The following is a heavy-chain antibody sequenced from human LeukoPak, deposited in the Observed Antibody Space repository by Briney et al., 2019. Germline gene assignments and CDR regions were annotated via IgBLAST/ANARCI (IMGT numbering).Heavy chain of an antibody. CDR2: FDPEDGET. V-gene: IGHV1-24*01. CDR3: ATDKRDSSGYTMFDP. D-gene: IGHD3-22*01. J-gene: IGHJ5*02. CDR1: GYTLTELS. Sequence: ASVKVSCKVSGYTLTELSMHWVRQAPGKGLEWMGGFDPEDGETIYAQKFQGRVTMTEDTSTDTAYMELSSLRSEDTAVYYCATDKRDSSGYTMFDPWGQGTLVTVSS.